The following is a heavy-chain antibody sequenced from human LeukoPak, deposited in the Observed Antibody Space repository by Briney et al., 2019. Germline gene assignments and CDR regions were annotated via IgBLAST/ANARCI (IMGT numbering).Heavy chain of an antibody. CDR1: GGSISSSPHY. CDR2: IYYSGSS. V-gene: IGHV4-39*01. Sequence: SETLSLTCTVSGGSISSSPHYWGWIRQPPGKGLEWIGSIYYSGSSYYIPSLKSRVIVSVDTSKNQFSLRLSSLTVADTAVYYCARQFWGGASYRFDYWGQGALVTVSS. CDR3: ARQFWGGASYRFDY. D-gene: IGHD1-26*01. J-gene: IGHJ4*02.